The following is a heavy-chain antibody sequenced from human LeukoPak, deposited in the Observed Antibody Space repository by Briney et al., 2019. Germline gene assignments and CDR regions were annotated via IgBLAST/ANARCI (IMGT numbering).Heavy chain of an antibody. J-gene: IGHJ3*02. D-gene: IGHD6-13*01. CDR3: AKDSGSWYFGAFDI. Sequence: GRSLRLSCAASGFTFDDYAIHWVRQAPGKGLEGVSGISWNSGSIGYADSLKGRFTISRDNAKTSLYLQMNSLRAEDTALYYCAKDSGSWYFGAFDIWGQGTMVTVSS. CDR1: GFTFDDYA. V-gene: IGHV3-9*01. CDR2: ISWNSGSI.